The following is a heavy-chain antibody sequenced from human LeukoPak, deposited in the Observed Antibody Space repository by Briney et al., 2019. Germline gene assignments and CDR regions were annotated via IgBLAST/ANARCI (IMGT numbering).Heavy chain of an antibody. CDR3: ARLRISMVRGVIMDYYYYMDV. CDR2: MYTSGST. Sequence: SETLFLTCTVSGGSISSYYWSWIRQSPGKGLEWIGHMYTSGSTNYNPSLKSRVTISVDTSKNQFSLKLSSVTAADTAVYYCARLRISMVRGVIMDYYYYMDVWGKGTTVTVSS. J-gene: IGHJ6*03. CDR1: GGSISSYY. D-gene: IGHD3-10*01. V-gene: IGHV4-4*09.